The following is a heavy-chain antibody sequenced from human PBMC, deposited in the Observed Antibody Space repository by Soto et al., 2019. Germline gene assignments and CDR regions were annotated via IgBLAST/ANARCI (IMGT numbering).Heavy chain of an antibody. Sequence: PGGSLRLSCAASGFTVSSNYMSWVRQAPGKGLEWVSVIYSGGSTYYADSVKGRFTISRDNSKNTLYLQMNSLRAEDTAVYYCATTIFVVVCPYYYYRMDFWGQGTTVPVAS. CDR3: ATTIFVVVCPYYYYRMDF. CDR2: IYSGGST. J-gene: IGHJ6*02. V-gene: IGHV3-53*01. D-gene: IGHD3-3*01. CDR1: GFTVSSNY.